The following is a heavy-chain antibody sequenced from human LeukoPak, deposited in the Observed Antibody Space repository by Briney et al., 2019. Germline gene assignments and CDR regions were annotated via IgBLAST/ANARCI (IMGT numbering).Heavy chain of an antibody. CDR1: GFTFSSYA. Sequence: HTGRSLRLSCAASGFTFSSYAMRWVRQAPGKGLEWVAVISYDGSNKYYADSVKGRFTISRDNSKNTLYLQMNSLRAEDTAVYYCAKVWQERIAADPLYGYVVYWGQGTLATVSS. D-gene: IGHD6-13*01. CDR2: ISYDGSNK. CDR3: AKVWQERIAADPLYGYVVY. J-gene: IGHJ4*02. V-gene: IGHV3-30-3*01.